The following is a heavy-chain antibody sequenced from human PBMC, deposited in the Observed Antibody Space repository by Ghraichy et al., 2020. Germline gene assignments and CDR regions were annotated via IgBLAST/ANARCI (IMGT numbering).Heavy chain of an antibody. CDR1: GGSISSYF. Sequence: SETLSLTCTVSGGSISSYFWNWIRQPPGKGLEWIGYIYYSGNTKYNPSLKTRVTISVDTSKNQFSLKLSSVTAADTALYYCATHYYDSSGYLNHYYAMDVWGQGTTVTVSS. D-gene: IGHD3-22*01. J-gene: IGHJ6*02. CDR3: ATHYYDSSGYLNHYYAMDV. V-gene: IGHV4-59*01. CDR2: IYYSGNT.